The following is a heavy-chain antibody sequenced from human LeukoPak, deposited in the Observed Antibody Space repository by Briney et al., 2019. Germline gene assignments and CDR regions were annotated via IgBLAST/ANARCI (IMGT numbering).Heavy chain of an antibody. V-gene: IGHV3-30-3*01. Sequence: GRSLRLSCAASGFTFSSYAMHWVRQAPGKGLEWVAVISYDGSNKYYADSVKGRFTISRDNSKNTLYLKMNSLRAEDTAVYYCARGDYYDSSGYYQVDYWGQGTLVTVSS. CDR3: ARGDYYDSSGYYQVDY. J-gene: IGHJ4*02. CDR1: GFTFSSYA. D-gene: IGHD3-22*01. CDR2: ISYDGSNK.